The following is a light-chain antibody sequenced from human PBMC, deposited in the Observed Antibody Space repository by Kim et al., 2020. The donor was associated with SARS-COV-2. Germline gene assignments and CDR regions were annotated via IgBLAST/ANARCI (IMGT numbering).Light chain of an antibody. J-gene: IGLJ2*01. CDR3: ARWDNSLGGVV. V-gene: IGLV1-51*01. CDR2: DNN. CDR1: NSNVGEDY. Sequence: QKVTISCSGGNSNVGEDYVYWYQQHPGRAPKLLIYDNNKRHSGVPDRFSGSKSGTSATLDITGLQTGDEADYYCARWDNSLGGVVFGGGTQLTVL.